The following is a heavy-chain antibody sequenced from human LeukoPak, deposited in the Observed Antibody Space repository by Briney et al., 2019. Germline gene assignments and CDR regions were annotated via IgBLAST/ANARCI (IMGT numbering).Heavy chain of an antibody. V-gene: IGHV1-8*01. CDR1: GYTFTSYD. CDR2: MNPNSGNT. D-gene: IGHD5-24*01. Sequence: GASVKVSCKASGYTFTSYDINWVRQATGQGLEWMGWMNPNSGNTGYAQKFQGRVTMTRNTSISTAYMELSSLRSEDTAVYYCARVKDGYNTAGFDYWGQGTLVTVSS. J-gene: IGHJ4*02. CDR3: ARVKDGYNTAGFDY.